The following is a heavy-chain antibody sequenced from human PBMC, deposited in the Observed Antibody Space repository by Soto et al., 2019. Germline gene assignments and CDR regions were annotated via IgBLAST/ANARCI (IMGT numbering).Heavy chain of an antibody. CDR2: IIPYNDNT. CDR1: GYIFSDYG. J-gene: IGHJ6*02. D-gene: IGHD2-21*01. Sequence: ASVKVSCKASGYIFSDYGINWVRLAPGQGLEWMGWIIPYNDNTKYAENFQGRVTLTTDTSTNTVYMELRSLTPDDTGVYFCARKPYSHYYGMDVWGQGTTVTVSS. V-gene: IGHV1-18*01. CDR3: ARKPYSHYYGMDV.